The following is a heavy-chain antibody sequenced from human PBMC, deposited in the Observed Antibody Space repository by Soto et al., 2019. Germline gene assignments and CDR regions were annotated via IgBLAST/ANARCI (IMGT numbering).Heavy chain of an antibody. CDR1: GFSLSTSGVG. Sequence: QITLKESGPTLVKPTQTLTLTCTFSGFSLSTSGVGVGWIRQPPGKALEWLALIYWNDDKRYSPSLKSRLTITKDTSKNQVVLTMTNMDPVDTATYYCARAAYHYGSETGPWFDPWGQGTLVTVSS. D-gene: IGHD3-10*01. CDR3: ARAAYHYGSETGPWFDP. J-gene: IGHJ5*02. V-gene: IGHV2-5*01. CDR2: IYWNDDK.